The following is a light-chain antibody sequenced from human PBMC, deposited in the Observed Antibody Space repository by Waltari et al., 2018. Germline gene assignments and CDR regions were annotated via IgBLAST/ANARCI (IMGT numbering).Light chain of an antibody. CDR3: GTSTTTRNHV. Sequence: QSALTQPASVSGSPGQSITISCSGTSSAVGHYTHVCWYQQHPGKAPKLIIYDVSVRPSGVSNRFSGSKSGNTASLTISGLHTEDEADYYCGTSTTTRNHVFGTGTKVTVL. J-gene: IGLJ1*01. CDR2: DVS. V-gene: IGLV2-14*03. CDR1: SSAVGHYTH.